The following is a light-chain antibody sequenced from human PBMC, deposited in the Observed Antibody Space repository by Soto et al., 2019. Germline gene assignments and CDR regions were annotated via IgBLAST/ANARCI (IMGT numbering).Light chain of an antibody. CDR3: DSYTSFSTHV. CDR2: EVS. V-gene: IGLV2-14*01. CDR1: SSDIGSYDF. Sequence: QSVLTQPASVSGSPGQSITISCTGTSSDIGSYDFVSWYQQDPGKAPKLMIYEVSNRPSGVSNRFSGSKSGNTAYLTISGLQTEDEADYYCDSYTSFSTHVFGTGTQLTVL. J-gene: IGLJ1*01.